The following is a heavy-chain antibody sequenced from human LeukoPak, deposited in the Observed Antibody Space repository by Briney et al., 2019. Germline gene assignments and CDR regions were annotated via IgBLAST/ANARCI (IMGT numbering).Heavy chain of an antibody. Sequence: GGSLRLSCAASGFTFSNAWMSWVRQAPGKGLEWVGRIKSKTDGGTTDYAAPVKGRFTISRDNAQNSLYLQMNSLRDEDTAVYYCARGLNLHYSGWHFDYWGQGTLVTVSS. J-gene: IGHJ4*02. CDR2: IKSKTDGGTT. V-gene: IGHV3-15*01. CDR1: GFTFSNAW. D-gene: IGHD6-19*01. CDR3: ARGLNLHYSGWHFDY.